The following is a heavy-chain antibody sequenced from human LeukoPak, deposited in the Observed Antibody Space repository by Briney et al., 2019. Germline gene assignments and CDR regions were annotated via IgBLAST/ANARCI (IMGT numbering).Heavy chain of an antibody. CDR2: INPNSGGT. J-gene: IGHJ6*03. CDR1: GYTFTGYY. Sequence: GASVKVSCKASGYTFTGYYMHWVRQAPGQGLEWMGWINPNSGGTNYAQKFQGRVTMTRDTSISTAYMELSRLRSDDTAVYYCARDGGLAPDYYGSGSYPYMDVWGKGTTVTVSS. D-gene: IGHD3-10*01. CDR3: ARDGGLAPDYYGSGSYPYMDV. V-gene: IGHV1-2*02.